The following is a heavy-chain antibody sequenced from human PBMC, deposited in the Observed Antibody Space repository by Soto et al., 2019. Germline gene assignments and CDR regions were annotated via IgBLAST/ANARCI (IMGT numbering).Heavy chain of an antibody. CDR3: ARGRIQLWLRLSDAFDI. D-gene: IGHD5-18*01. V-gene: IGHV4-34*01. J-gene: IGHJ3*02. CDR1: GGSFSGYY. Sequence: NPSETLSLTCAVYGGSFSGYYWSWIRQPPGKGLEWIGEINHSGSTNYNPSLKSRVTISVDTSKNQFSLKLSSVTAADTAVYYCARGRIQLWLRLSDAFDIWGQGTMVTVSS. CDR2: INHSGST.